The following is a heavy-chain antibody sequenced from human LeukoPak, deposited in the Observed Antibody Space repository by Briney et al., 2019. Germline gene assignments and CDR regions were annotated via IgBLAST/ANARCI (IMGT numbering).Heavy chain of an antibody. D-gene: IGHD6-13*01. CDR1: GFTFSSYA. CDR2: INKSGGST. J-gene: IGHJ6*03. V-gene: IGHV3-23*01. Sequence: GGSLRLSCAASGFTFSSYAMSWVRQAPGKGLEWVSIINKSGGSTNYADSVKGRFTISRDNSKNTLYLQMNSLRAEDTAVYYCAKVGASSSHYYYYMDVWGKGTTVTVSS. CDR3: AKVGASSSHYYYYMDV.